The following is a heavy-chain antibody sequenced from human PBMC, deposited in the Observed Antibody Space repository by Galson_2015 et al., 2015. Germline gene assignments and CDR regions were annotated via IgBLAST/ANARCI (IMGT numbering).Heavy chain of an antibody. Sequence: CAISGDSVSSNSAAWNWVRQSPSRGLEWLGRTYYRSNWYNDYAVSVKSRITIKPDTSKNQFSLQLNSVTPEDTAVYYRASSSSGAFEIWGQGTMVTVSS. D-gene: IGHD6-6*01. V-gene: IGHV6-1*01. CDR2: TYYRSNWYN. CDR3: ASSSSGAFEI. CDR1: GDSVSSNSAA. J-gene: IGHJ3*02.